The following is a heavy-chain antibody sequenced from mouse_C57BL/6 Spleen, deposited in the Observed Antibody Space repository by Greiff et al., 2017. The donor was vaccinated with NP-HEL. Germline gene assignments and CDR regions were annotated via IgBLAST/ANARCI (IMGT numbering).Heavy chain of an antibody. CDR2: IHPNSGST. CDR3: ASQGLLPRYFDV. J-gene: IGHJ1*03. Sequence: QVQLQQSGAELVKPGASVKLSCKASGYTFTSYWMHWVKQRPGQGLEWIGMIHPNSGSTNYNEKFKSKATLTVDKSSSTAYMQLSSLTSEDSAVYYCASQGLLPRYFDVWGTGTTVTVSS. D-gene: IGHD1-1*01. V-gene: IGHV1-64*01. CDR1: GYTFTSYW.